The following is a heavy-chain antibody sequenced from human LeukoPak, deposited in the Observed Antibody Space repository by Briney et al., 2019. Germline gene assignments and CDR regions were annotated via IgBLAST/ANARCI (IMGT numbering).Heavy chain of an antibody. J-gene: IGHJ3*02. Sequence: SETLSLTCTVSGGSISSSSYYWGWIRQPPGKGLEWIGSIYYSGSTYYNPSLKSRVTISVDTSKNQFSLKLSSVTAADTAVYYCARHSLGNGAFDIWGQGTTVTVSS. CDR1: GGSISSSSYY. CDR2: IYYSGST. V-gene: IGHV4-39*01. D-gene: IGHD3-16*01. CDR3: ARHSLGNGAFDI.